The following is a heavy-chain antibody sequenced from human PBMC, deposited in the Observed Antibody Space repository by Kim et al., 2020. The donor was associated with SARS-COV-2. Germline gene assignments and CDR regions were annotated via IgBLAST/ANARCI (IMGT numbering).Heavy chain of an antibody. CDR3: ARDSEVVGTTPNWFDR. CDR2: ISGSNGDT. J-gene: IGHJ5*02. CDR1: GYTFTRYG. D-gene: IGHD1-26*01. V-gene: IGHV1-18*01. Sequence: ASVKVSCKASGYTFTRYGIVWVRQALGQGLEWMGWISGSNGDTQYAQKLQGRVTMTTDTSTNTAYMELRSLRSDDTAVHYCARDSEVVGTTPNWFDRWGQGTLVTVSS.